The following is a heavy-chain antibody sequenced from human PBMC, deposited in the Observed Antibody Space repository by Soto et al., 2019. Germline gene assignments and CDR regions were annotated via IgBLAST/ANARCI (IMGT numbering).Heavy chain of an antibody. J-gene: IGHJ4*02. D-gene: IGHD1-1*01. CDR1: GGSISSYY. Sequence: SETLSLTCTVSGGSISSYYWTWIRQPPGKGLEWIGYIYSNGRTNYNPSLKSRVTISVDTSKNQFSLKLRSVTAADTAVYYCTSGVNWNDVSDYWGQGTLVTVSS. CDR2: IYSNGRT. CDR3: TSGVNWNDVSDY. V-gene: IGHV4-59*01.